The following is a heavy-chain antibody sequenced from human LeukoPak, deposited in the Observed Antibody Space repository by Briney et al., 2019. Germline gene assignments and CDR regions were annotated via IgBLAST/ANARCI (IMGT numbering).Heavy chain of an antibody. CDR3: ARNGPSADDAFDI. D-gene: IGHD2-8*01. J-gene: IGHJ3*02. V-gene: IGHV1-8*01. CDR1: GYTFTSYD. CDR2: MNPNSCNT. Sequence: ASVKVSCKASGYTFTSYDINWVRQATGQGLEWMGWMNPNSCNTGYAQKFQGRVTMTRNTSISTAYMELSSLRSEDTAVYYCARNGPSADDAFDIWGQGTMVTVSS.